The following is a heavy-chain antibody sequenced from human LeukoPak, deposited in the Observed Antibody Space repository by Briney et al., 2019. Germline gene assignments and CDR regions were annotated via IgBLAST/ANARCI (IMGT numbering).Heavy chain of an antibody. CDR1: GGTFSSYA. D-gene: IGHD4-23*01. CDR2: IIPIFGTA. J-gene: IGHJ3*02. CDR3: ARLWSYGGHHDAFDI. V-gene: IGHV1-69*06. Sequence: SVKVSCKASGGTFSSYAISWVRQAPGQGLEWMGGIIPIFGTANYAQKFQGRVTITADKSTSTAYMELSSLRSEDTAVYYCARLWSYGGHHDAFDIWGQGTMVTVSS.